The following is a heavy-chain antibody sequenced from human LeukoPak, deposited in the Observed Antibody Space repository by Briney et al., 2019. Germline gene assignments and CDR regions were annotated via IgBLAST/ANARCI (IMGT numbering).Heavy chain of an antibody. CDR1: GYSFTSYW. V-gene: IGHV5-51*01. CDR3: ARSGKYDSSGYYSGYYYGMDV. D-gene: IGHD3-22*01. J-gene: IGHJ6*02. CDR2: IYPGDSDT. Sequence: GESLKISCKGFGYSFTSYWIGWVRQMPGKGLEWMGIIYPGDSDTRYSPSFQGQVTISADKSISTAYLQWSSLKASDTAMYYCARSGKYDSSGYYSGYYYGMDVWGQETTVTVSS.